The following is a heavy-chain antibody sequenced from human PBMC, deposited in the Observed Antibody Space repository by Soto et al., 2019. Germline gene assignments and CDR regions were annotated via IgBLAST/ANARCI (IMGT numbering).Heavy chain of an antibody. CDR1: GFTFSSYA. V-gene: IGHV3-23*01. D-gene: IGHD3-10*01. J-gene: IGHJ6*04. Sequence: EVQLLESGGGLVQPGGSLRLSCAASGFTFSSYAMSWVRQAPGKGLEWVSAISGSGGSTYYADSVKGRFTISRDNSKNTLYLQMNSLRAEDTAVYYCAKDLMEMIEGSGGEDVWGKGTTVTVSS. CDR2: ISGSGGST. CDR3: AKDLMEMIEGSGGEDV.